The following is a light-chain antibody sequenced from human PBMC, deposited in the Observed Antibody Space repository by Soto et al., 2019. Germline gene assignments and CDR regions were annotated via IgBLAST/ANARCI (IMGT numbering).Light chain of an antibody. J-gene: IGKJ2*01. CDR3: QQYGSSVRT. CDR2: GAS. Sequence: EVVLTQSPGTLSLSPGERATLSCRASQSLSSNYLAWYQQKPGQALRLLIYGASSRATGVPDRFSGSGSGTDFTLTISRLEPEDFAVYHCQQYGSSVRTFGQGTKLEIK. V-gene: IGKV3-20*01. CDR1: QSLSSNY.